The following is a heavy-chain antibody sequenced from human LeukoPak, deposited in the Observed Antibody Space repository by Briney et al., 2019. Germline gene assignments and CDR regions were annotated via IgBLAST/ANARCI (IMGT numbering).Heavy chain of an antibody. J-gene: IGHJ4*02. Sequence: GGSLRLSCAASGFTFSSYAMSWVRQAPGKGLEWVSAISGSGGSTYYADSVKGRFTISRDNSKNTLYLQMNSLRAEDTAVYYCAKSGPYCGSTTCNYFDYWGQGTLVTVSS. CDR2: ISGSGGST. V-gene: IGHV3-23*01. D-gene: IGHD2-2*01. CDR3: AKSGPYCGSTTCNYFDY. CDR1: GFTFSSYA.